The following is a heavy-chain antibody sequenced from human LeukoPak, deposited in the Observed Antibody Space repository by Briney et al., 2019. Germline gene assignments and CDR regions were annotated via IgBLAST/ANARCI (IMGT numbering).Heavy chain of an antibody. CDR2: IKQDGNDK. Sequence: PGGSLRLSCAASGFTFRTYWMSWVRQAPGKGLEWVANIKQDGNDKYYVDSVKGRFTISRDNAKNSLDLQMNSLRAEDTAVYYCARDTLGEGEDANYAVYYFDYWGQGTPVTVSS. D-gene: IGHD4/OR15-4a*01. V-gene: IGHV3-7*01. CDR3: ARDTLGEGEDANYAVYYFDY. CDR1: GFTFRTYW. J-gene: IGHJ4*02.